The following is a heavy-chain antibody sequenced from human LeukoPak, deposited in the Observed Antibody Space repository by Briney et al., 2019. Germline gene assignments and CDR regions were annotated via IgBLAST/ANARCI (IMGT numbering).Heavy chain of an antibody. CDR3: ARGRRYSYGPFDY. CDR2: FSYSGST. Sequence: SETLSLTSTVSGGSISSRPYYWGWIRQPPGKGLEWLGSFSYSGSTYYKPSLKSRVTMSVDTSKNQFSLKLSSVTAADTAVYYCARGRRYSYGPFDYWGQGTLVTVSS. V-gene: IGHV4-39*07. D-gene: IGHD5-18*01. J-gene: IGHJ4*02. CDR1: GGSISSRPYY.